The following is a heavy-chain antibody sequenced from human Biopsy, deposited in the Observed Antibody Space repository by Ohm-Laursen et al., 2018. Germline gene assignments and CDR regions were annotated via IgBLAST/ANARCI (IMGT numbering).Heavy chain of an antibody. CDR1: AYSFGDHR. V-gene: IGHV1-2*02. J-gene: IGHJ5*01. CDR3: ARELGDFWGGRQFDF. Sequence: ASVKVSYKASAYSFGDHRIHWVRQAPGQGLEWMGWIDPKSGGTNYAQKFQGRVTMTRDTSISTTYMELRRLTSDDTAVFYCARELGDFWGGRQFDFWGQGTLVTVSS. D-gene: IGHD3-3*01. CDR2: IDPKSGGT.